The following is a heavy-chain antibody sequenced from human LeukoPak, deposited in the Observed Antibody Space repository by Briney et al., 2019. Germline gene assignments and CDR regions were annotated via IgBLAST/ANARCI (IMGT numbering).Heavy chain of an antibody. CDR1: GFTFSDYY. D-gene: IGHD6-19*01. CDR3: ASGASSGWWREIDY. Sequence: TAGGSLRLSCAASGFTFSDYYMSWIRQAPGKGLEWVSYISSSGSTIYYADSVKGRFTISRDNAKNSLYLQMNSLRAEDTAVYYCASGASSGWWREIDYWGQGTLVTVSS. CDR2: ISSSGSTI. V-gene: IGHV3-11*01. J-gene: IGHJ4*02.